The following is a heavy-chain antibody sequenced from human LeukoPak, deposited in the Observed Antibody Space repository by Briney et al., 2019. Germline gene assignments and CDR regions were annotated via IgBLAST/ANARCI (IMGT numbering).Heavy chain of an antibody. D-gene: IGHD2-2*02. CDR1: GFTFSSYE. V-gene: IGHV3-48*03. J-gene: IGHJ6*02. CDR3: ARDHYGYCSSTSCYTKSYGMDV. Sequence: PGGSLRLSCAASGFTFSSYEMNWVRQAPGEGLEWVSYISSSGSTIYYADSVKGRFTISRDNAKNSLYLQMNSLRAEDTAVYYCARDHYGYCSSTSCYTKSYGMDVWGQGTTVTVSS. CDR2: ISSSGSTI.